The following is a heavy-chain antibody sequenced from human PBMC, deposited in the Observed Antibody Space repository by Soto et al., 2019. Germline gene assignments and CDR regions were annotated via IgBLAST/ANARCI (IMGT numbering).Heavy chain of an antibody. CDR2: MSHSGGT. Sequence: QVQLQQWGAGLLKPSETLSLTCAVSGGFVTSGSYYWSWIRQPPGKGLEWIGEMSHSGGTHFSPSLKRRVPISVDTSKNQFTLKMSSVTAADTALYYCARVERGTATTVVDAFDIWGPGTMVTVSS. CDR3: ARVERGTATTVVDAFDI. V-gene: IGHV4-34*01. D-gene: IGHD1-1*01. J-gene: IGHJ3*02. CDR1: GGFVTSGSYY.